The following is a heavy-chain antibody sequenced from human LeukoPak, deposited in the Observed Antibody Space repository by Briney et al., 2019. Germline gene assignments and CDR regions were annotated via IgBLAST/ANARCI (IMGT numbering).Heavy chain of an antibody. Sequence: SETLSLTCAVYGGSFSDYYWNWIRQPPGKGLEWIGEINHRGTTIYNPSLESPVTISLDTSKNHFSLNLSSVTAADTAVYYCARGDSSSWKEDAFDIWGQGTMVTVSS. CDR2: INHRGTT. CDR3: ARGDSSSWKEDAFDI. J-gene: IGHJ3*02. CDR1: GGSFSDYY. D-gene: IGHD6-13*01. V-gene: IGHV4-34*01.